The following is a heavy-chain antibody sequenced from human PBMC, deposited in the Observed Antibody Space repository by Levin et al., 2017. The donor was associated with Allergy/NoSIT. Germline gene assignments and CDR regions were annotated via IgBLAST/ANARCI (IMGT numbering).Heavy chain of an antibody. Sequence: SCAASGFTFSSYGMHWVRQAPGKGLEWVAVIWYDGSNKYYADSVKGRFTISRDNSKNTLYLQMNSLRAEDTAVYYCARPSSVGRCGGDCSPLDYWGQGTLVTVSS. CDR1: GFTFSSYG. J-gene: IGHJ4*02. CDR3: ARPSSVGRCGGDCSPLDY. V-gene: IGHV3-33*01. CDR2: IWYDGSNK. D-gene: IGHD2-21*02.